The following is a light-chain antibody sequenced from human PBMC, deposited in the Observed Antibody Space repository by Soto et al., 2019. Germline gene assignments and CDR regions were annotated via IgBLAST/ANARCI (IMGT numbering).Light chain of an antibody. J-gene: IGKJ4*01. CDR1: QSISSY. CDR3: QQSYSTPA. CDR2: AAS. V-gene: IGKV1-39*01. Sequence: DIQMTQSPSSLSASVGDRVTITCRASQSISSYLNWYQQKPGKAPQLVIYAASSLQSGVPSRFSGSGSGTDFTLTISSLQPEDFATYYCQQSYSTPAFGGGTKVEIK.